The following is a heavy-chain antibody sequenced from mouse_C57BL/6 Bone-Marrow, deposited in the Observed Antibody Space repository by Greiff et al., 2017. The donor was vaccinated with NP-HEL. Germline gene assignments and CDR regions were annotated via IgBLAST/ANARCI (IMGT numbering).Heavy chain of an antibody. V-gene: IGHV1-55*01. CDR3: ARSGTTVVEPFFDY. D-gene: IGHD1-1*01. Sequence: QVQLQQPGAELVKPGASVKMSCKASGYTFTSYWITWVKQRPGQGLEWIGDIYPGSGSTNYNEKFKSKATLTVDTSSSTAYMQLSSLTSEDSAVYYCARSGTTVVEPFFDYWGQGTTLTVSS. CDR1: GYTFTSYW. J-gene: IGHJ2*01. CDR2: IYPGSGST.